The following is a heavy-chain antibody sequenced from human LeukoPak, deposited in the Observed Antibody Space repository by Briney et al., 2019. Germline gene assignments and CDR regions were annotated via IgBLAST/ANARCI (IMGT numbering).Heavy chain of an antibody. CDR3: ARDWPAVLRYFDWVPYYYYGMDV. Sequence: PGGSLRLSCAASGFTFSDYDMSWVRQAPGKGLEWVSYISSSSSYTNYADSVKGRFTISRDNAKNSLYLQMNSLRAEDTAVYYCARDWPAVLRYFDWVPYYYYGMDVRGEGTTVTVPS. CDR2: ISSSSSYT. CDR1: GFTFSDYD. D-gene: IGHD3-9*01. V-gene: IGHV3-11*06. J-gene: IGHJ6*04.